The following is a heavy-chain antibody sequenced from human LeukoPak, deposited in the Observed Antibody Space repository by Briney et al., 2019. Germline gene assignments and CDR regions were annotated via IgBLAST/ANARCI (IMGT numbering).Heavy chain of an antibody. CDR3: ARVGYCSSTSCPDHYYYYYYMDV. D-gene: IGHD2-2*01. CDR1: GGSISSYY. CDR2: IYYSGST. J-gene: IGHJ6*03. Sequence: SETLSLTCTVSGGSISSYYWSWIRQPPGKGLEWIGYIYYSGSTNYNPSPKSRVTISVDTSKNQFSLKLSSVTAADTAVYYCARVGYCSSTSCPDHYYYYYYMDVWGKGTTVTVSS. V-gene: IGHV4-59*01.